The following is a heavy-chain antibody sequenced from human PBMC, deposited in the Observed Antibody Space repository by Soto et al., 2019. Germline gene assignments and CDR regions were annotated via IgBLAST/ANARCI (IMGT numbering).Heavy chain of an antibody. CDR1: GYTFTSHI. V-gene: IGHV1-2*02. CDR2: INPKSGDK. D-gene: IGHD1-1*01. CDR3: ARDAFPAEKNWNDAYNSFDP. Sequence: ASVKVSCKTSGYTFTSHIIHWLRQAPGQGLEWLGWINPKSGDKLYAQKFQGRVTMTRDTANSTVYMSLTRLTADDTAVYYCARDAFPAEKNWNDAYNSFDPWGQGTLVTVSS. J-gene: IGHJ5*02.